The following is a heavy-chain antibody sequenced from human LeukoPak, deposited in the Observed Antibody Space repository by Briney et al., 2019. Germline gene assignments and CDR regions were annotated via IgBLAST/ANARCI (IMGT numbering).Heavy chain of an antibody. CDR1: GGSISSSNW. Sequence: PSETLSLTCAVSGGSISSSNWWSWVRQPPGKGLEWIGEIYHSGSTNYNPSLKSRVTISVDKSKNQFSLKLSSVTAADTAVYYCARTGIVGAHGFDYWGQGTLVTVSS. J-gene: IGHJ4*02. CDR3: ARTGIVGAHGFDY. CDR2: IYHSGST. D-gene: IGHD1-26*01. V-gene: IGHV4-4*02.